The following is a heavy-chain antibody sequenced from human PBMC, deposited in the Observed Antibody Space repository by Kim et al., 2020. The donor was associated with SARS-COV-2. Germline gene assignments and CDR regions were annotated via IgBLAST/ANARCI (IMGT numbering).Heavy chain of an antibody. J-gene: IGHJ4*02. CDR2: INHSGST. D-gene: IGHD6-13*01. CDR1: GGSFSGYY. V-gene: IGHV4-34*01. CDR3: ARVPGSIAAAGINYFDY. Sequence: SETLSLTCAVYGGSFSGYYWSWIRQPPGKGLEWIGEINHSGSTNYNPSLKSRVTISVDTSKNQFSLKLSSVTAADTAVYYCARVPGSIAAAGINYFDYWGQGTLVTVSS.